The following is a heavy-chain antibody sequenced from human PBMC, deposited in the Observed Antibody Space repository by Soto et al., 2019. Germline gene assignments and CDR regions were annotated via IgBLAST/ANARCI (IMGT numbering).Heavy chain of an antibody. V-gene: IGHV1-18*01. J-gene: IGHJ3*02. CDR1: GYTFSSHG. D-gene: IGHD5-18*01. CDR3: ARDRGYSPDSFDI. Sequence: QVQLEQSGAEVPNPGASVKVSCKASGYTFSSHGIRWVRQAPGQGLEWLGWIGASDGDTNYAQNLQGRVTMTTDTSTSTAYMELTSLRSDDTAMYYCARDRGYSPDSFDIWGQGTMVIVNS. CDR2: IGASDGDT.